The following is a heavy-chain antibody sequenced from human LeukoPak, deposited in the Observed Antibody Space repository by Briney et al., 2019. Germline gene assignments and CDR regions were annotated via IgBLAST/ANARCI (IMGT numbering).Heavy chain of an antibody. V-gene: IGHV3-30*02. CDR1: GFIFSNHG. J-gene: IGHJ4*02. CDR3: AKDAVLYTSSWNDY. CDR2: IRYDGSNK. D-gene: IGHD6-13*01. Sequence: PGGSLRLSCTASGFIFSNHGMQWVRQAPGKGLEWVTFIRYDGSNKYYADSVKGRFTISRDNSKNTLYLQMNSLRAEDTAVYYCAKDAVLYTSSWNDYWGQGTLVTVSS.